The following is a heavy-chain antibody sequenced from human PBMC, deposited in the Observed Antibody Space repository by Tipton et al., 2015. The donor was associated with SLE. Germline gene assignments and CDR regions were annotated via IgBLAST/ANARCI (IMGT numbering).Heavy chain of an antibody. CDR1: GFTFSDFG. CDR2: IRSKPKNYVT. CDR3: AILLGAPI. Sequence: SLRLSCAASGFTFSDFGIHWVRQASGKGLEWVGRIRSKPKNYVTDYAASVAGRFTFSRDDSKNTAYLQLDSLNIDDTAVYYCAILLGAPIWGRGTLVTVSS. V-gene: IGHV3-73*01. J-gene: IGHJ4*02. D-gene: IGHD1-26*01.